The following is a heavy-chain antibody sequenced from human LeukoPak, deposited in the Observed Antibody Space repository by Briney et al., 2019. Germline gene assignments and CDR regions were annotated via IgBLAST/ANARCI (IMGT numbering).Heavy chain of an antibody. Sequence: GGSLRLSCGASGFIFRNYAMSWVRQAPGKGLEWVSYISSSSSTIYYADSVKGRFTISRDNAKNSLYLQMNSLRAEDTAVYYCARDGQWLVYYYYYGMDVWGQGTTVTVSS. J-gene: IGHJ6*02. CDR3: ARDGQWLVYYYYYGMDV. CDR2: ISSSSSTI. D-gene: IGHD6-19*01. CDR1: GFIFRNYA. V-gene: IGHV3-48*01.